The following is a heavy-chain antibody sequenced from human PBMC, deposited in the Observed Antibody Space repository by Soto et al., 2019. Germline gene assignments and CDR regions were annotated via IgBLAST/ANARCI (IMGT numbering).Heavy chain of an antibody. J-gene: IGHJ6*02. CDR2: IVPSVDTT. CDR3: ARCPQPPDTADPYAVDV. V-gene: IGHV1-69*18. CDR1: GGTFSRSG. Sequence: QVQLVQSGTEVKKPGASVKVSCKASGGTFSRSGFHWVRQAPGQGLEWMGIIVPSVDTTNYAQKFQARVTISADLFTSTVYMELRSLRSEDTAVYYCARCPQPPDTADPYAVDVWGQGTRVIVSS. D-gene: IGHD5-18*01.